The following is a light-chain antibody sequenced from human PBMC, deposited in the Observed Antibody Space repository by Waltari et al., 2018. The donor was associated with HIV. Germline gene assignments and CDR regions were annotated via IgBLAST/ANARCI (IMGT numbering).Light chain of an antibody. Sequence: EIVLTNSPATLPLSPGERATFSCRASQSVSSYLAWYQQKPGQAPRLLIYDASNRATGIPARFSGSGSGTDFTLTISSLEPEDFAVYYCQQRSNWPPGSTFGGGTKVEIK. CDR1: QSVSSY. V-gene: IGKV3-11*01. CDR2: DAS. CDR3: QQRSNWPPGST. J-gene: IGKJ4*01.